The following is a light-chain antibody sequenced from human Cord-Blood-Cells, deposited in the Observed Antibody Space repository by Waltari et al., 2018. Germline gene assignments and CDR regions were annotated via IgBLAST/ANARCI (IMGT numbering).Light chain of an antibody. CDR3: QQSYSTPPLT. CDR2: AAS. V-gene: IGKV1-39*01. J-gene: IGKJ4*01. CDR1: QSISSY. Sequence: DIQMTQSPSSLSASVGDRVPITCRASQSISSYLNWYQQKPRKAPKLLIYAASSLQSGVPSRFSGSRSGTDFTLTISSMQPEDFATYYCQQSYSTPPLTFGGGTKVEIK.